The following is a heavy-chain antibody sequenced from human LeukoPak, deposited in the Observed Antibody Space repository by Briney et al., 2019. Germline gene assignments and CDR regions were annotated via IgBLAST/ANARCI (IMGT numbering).Heavy chain of an antibody. CDR2: ISGSGGST. J-gene: IGHJ4*02. V-gene: IGHV3-23*01. CDR3: ATKRGYGDYSFDY. Sequence: GGSLRLSCAASGFTFSSYAMSWVRRAPGKGLEWVSAISGSGGSTYYADSVKGRFTISRDNSKNALYLQMNSLRAEDTAVYYCATKRGYGDYSFDYWGQGTLVTVSS. D-gene: IGHD4-17*01. CDR1: GFTFSSYA.